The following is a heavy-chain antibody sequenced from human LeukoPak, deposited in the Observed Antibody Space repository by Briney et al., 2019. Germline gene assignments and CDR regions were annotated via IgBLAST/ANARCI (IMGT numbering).Heavy chain of an antibody. CDR2: IWYDGSNK. CDR1: GFTFSSYG. V-gene: IGHV3-33*01. J-gene: IGHJ6*02. D-gene: IGHD1-1*01. CDR3: ARELDYYYGMDV. Sequence: GGSLRLSCAASGFTFSSYGMHWVRQAPGKGLEWVAVIWYDGSNKYYADSVKGRFTISRDNSKNTLYLQMNSLRAEDTAVYYCARELDYYYGMDVWGQGTTVTVSS.